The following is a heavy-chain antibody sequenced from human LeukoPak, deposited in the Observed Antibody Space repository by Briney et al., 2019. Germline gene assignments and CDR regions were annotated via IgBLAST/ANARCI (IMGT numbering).Heavy chain of an antibody. J-gene: IGHJ4*02. CDR3: VREARGYHYTYFDY. V-gene: IGHV3-13*01. CDR2: VSSGFHA. D-gene: IGHD5-18*01. Sequence: GGSVSLSCTASGFTLGSHDMHWVRQIPGQGLEWVAAVSSGFHAFFADSVQGRFTVSREDARNSLYLQMNSLRAGDTAVYYCVREARGYHYTYFDYWGQGTLVTVSS. CDR1: GFTLGSHD.